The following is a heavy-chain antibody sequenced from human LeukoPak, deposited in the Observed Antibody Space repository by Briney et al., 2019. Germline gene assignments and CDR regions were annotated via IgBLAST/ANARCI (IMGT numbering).Heavy chain of an antibody. V-gene: IGHV3-53*01. Sequence: GGSLRLSCAASGFTVSSNYMSWVRQAPGKGLEWVSVIYSGGSTYYADSVKGRFTISRDNSKNTLYLQMNSLRAEDTAVYYCARVAWADYGDYDDYYYYYMDVWGKGTTVTVSS. CDR1: GFTVSSNY. D-gene: IGHD4-17*01. J-gene: IGHJ6*03. CDR3: ARVAWADYGDYDDYYYYYMDV. CDR2: IYSGGST.